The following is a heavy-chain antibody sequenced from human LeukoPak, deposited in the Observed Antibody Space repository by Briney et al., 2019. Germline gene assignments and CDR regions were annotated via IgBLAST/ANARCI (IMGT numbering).Heavy chain of an antibody. CDR2: IYSGGST. J-gene: IGHJ4*02. V-gene: IGHV3-53*01. CDR3: ARVKLHYGDRFWR. CDR1: GFTVSSNY. D-gene: IGHD4-17*01. Sequence: GGSLRLSCAASGFTVSSNYMSWVRQAPGKGLEWVSVIYSGGSTYYADSVKGRFTISRDNSKNTLYLQMNSLRAEDTAVYYCARVKLHYGDRFWRWGQGTLVTASS.